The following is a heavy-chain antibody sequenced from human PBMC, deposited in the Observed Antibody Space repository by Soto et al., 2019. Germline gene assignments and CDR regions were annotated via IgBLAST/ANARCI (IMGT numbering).Heavy chain of an antibody. V-gene: IGHV1-46*03. CDR2: INPIGGST. CDR1: GYTFTSYY. D-gene: IGHD5-18*01. J-gene: IGHJ4*02. Sequence: ASVKVSCKASGYTFTSYYMHWVRQAPGQGLEWMGIINPIGGSTSYAQKFQGRVTMTRDTSTSTVYMELSSLSSEVTAVYYCARGFQLWTLDYWGQGTLVTSPQ. CDR3: ARGFQLWTLDY.